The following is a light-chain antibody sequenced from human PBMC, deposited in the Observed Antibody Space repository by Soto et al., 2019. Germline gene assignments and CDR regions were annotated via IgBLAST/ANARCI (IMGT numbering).Light chain of an antibody. CDR1: QSVSSSY. V-gene: IGKV3-20*01. CDR3: QQYDSSPT. J-gene: IGKJ2*01. CDR2: GAS. Sequence: EIVLTQSPGTLSLSPGERATLSCRATQSVSSSYLAWYQQKPGQAPRLLIYGASSRATGIPDRFSGGGSGTDFTLTISRLEPKDFAVYYCQQYDSSPTFGQGTKLEIK.